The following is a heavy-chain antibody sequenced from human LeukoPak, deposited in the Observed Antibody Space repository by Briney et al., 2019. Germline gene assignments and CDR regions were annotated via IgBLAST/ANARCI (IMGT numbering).Heavy chain of an antibody. CDR3: ARGWYYYDGSGYYHDY. Sequence: GGSLRLSCAASGFTVSSNYMSWVRQAPGKGLEWVSVIYSGGSTYYAGSVKGRFTISRDNSKNTLYLQMNSLRAEDTAVYYCARGWYYYDGSGYYHDYWGQGTLVTVSS. J-gene: IGHJ4*02. CDR2: IYSGGST. CDR1: GFTVSSNY. D-gene: IGHD3-22*01. V-gene: IGHV3-66*01.